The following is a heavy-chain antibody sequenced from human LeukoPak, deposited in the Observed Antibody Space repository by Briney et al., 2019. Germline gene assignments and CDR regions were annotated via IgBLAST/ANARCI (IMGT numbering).Heavy chain of an antibody. CDR3: ARTLLYYYDSSGLHP. J-gene: IGHJ5*02. D-gene: IGHD3-22*01. CDR2: ISSSSSTI. CDR1: GFTFSSYS. Sequence: GGSLRLSCAASGFTFSSYSMNWVREAPGKGLEGVSYISSSSSTIYYADSVKGRFTISRDNAKNSLYLQMNSLRAEDTAVYYCARTLLYYYDSSGLHPWGQGTLVTVSS. V-gene: IGHV3-48*01.